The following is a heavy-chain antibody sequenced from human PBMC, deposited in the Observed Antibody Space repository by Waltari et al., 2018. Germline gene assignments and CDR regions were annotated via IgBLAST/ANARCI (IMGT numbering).Heavy chain of an antibody. CDR1: GYTFTSYY. D-gene: IGHD4-17*01. CDR3: ARGRRVTTDRGDAFDI. J-gene: IGHJ3*02. CDR2: INPSGGST. V-gene: IGHV1-46*01. Sequence: QVQLVQSGAEVKKPGASVKVSCKASGYTFTSYYMHWVRQAPGQGLEWMGIINPSGGSTSYAQKFQGRVTMTRDTSTSTVYMELSSLRSEDTAVYYCARGRRVTTDRGDAFDIWGQGTMVTVSS.